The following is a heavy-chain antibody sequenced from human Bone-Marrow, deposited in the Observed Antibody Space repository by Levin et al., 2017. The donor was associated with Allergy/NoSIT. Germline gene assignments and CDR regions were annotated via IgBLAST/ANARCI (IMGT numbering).Heavy chain of an antibody. J-gene: IGHJ6*03. V-gene: IGHV3-23*01. D-gene: IGHD4-11*01. CDR3: AKAGTTVMVNYYYRDV. CDR2: MSGSGGST. CDR1: GPILSDYA. Sequence: GGSLRLSCAASGPILSDYAMNWVRQAPGKGLEWVSGMSGSGGSTYYADSVKGRFTISRDYSKSTVFLQMNSLRAEDTAVYYCAKAGTTVMVNYYYRDVWGTGTTVTVSS.